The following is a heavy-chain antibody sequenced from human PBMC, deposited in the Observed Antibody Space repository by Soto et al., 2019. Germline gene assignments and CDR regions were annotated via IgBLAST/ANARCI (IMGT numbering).Heavy chain of an antibody. CDR1: GFTFSSYA. CDR3: ARKDSAYCSGGSCSRYYYYYGMDV. J-gene: IGHJ6*02. D-gene: IGHD2-15*01. V-gene: IGHV3-23*01. CDR2: ISGSGGST. Sequence: PGGSLRLSCAASGFTFSSYAMSWVRQAPGKGLEWVSAISGSGGSTYYADSVKGRFTISRDNSKNTLYLQMNSLRAEDAAVYYCARKDSAYCSGGSCSRYYYYYGMDVWGQGTTVTVSS.